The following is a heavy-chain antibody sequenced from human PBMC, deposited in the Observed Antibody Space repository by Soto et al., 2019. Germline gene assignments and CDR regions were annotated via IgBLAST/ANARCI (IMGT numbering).Heavy chain of an antibody. V-gene: IGHV1-69*06. CDR1: GGTSSSYA. D-gene: IGHD3-22*01. CDR2: IIPIFGTA. CDR3: ARVHTYYYDSSGYYPPLY. Sequence: SVKVSFKASGGTSSSYAISWVRQAPGQGLEWMGGIIPIFGTANYAQKFQGRVTITADKSTSTAYMELSSLRSEDTAVYYCARVHTYYYDSSGYYPPLYWGLG. J-gene: IGHJ4*02.